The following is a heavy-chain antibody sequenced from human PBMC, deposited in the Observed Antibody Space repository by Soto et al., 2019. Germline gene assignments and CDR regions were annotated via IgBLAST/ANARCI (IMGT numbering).Heavy chain of an antibody. CDR1: GGSFSGYY. CDR3: ARGIDY. J-gene: IGHJ4*02. CDR2: INDSGST. Sequence: SETLSLTCAVYGGSFSGYYRSWIRQPPGKGLEWIGEINDSGSTNYNPSLKSRVTISVDTPKNQFSLKLSSVTAADTAVYYCARGIDYWGQGALVTVSS. V-gene: IGHV4-34*01.